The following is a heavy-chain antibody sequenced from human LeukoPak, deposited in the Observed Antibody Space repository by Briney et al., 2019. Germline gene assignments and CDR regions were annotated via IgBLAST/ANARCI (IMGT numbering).Heavy chain of an antibody. D-gene: IGHD5-18*01. CDR3: ARDRIQLWLPNHFGY. J-gene: IGHJ4*02. Sequence: ASVKVSCKAAGYTFTDYYIHWVRQAHGQGLEWVGWINPTSGGTTYAQRFQGRVTVTRDTSISTAYMELTRLRSDDTAVYYCARDRIQLWLPNHFGYWGQGNVVTVSA. V-gene: IGHV1-2*02. CDR2: INPTSGGT. CDR1: GYTFTDYY.